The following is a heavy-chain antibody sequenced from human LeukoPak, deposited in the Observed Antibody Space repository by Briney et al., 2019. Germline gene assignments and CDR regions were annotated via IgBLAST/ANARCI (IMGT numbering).Heavy chain of an antibody. CDR1: GGSISSY. CDR3: ARLLGYCSSTSCYSPNLDV. CDR2: IYYSGST. Sequence: SETLSLTCTVSGGSISSYWSWIRQPPGKGLEWIGYIYYSGSTNYNPSLNSRVTISVDTSKNQFSLKLSSVTAADTAVYYCARLLGYCSSTSCYSPNLDVWGKGTTVTVSS. J-gene: IGHJ6*04. V-gene: IGHV4-59*01. D-gene: IGHD2-2*01.